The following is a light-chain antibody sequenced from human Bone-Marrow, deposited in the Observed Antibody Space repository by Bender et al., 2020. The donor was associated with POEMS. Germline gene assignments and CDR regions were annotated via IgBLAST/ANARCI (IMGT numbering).Light chain of an antibody. Sequence: QSVLTQPPSASGTPGQRVTISCSGGSIGRNPINWYQQLPGTAPRLVIYADDLRPSGVPNRVSASKSGSSASLAISGLQTEDAAEYNCCTWEDRLNAWLYSGGSKLTVL. CDR1: SIGRNP. CDR2: ADD. V-gene: IGLV1-44*01. CDR3: CTWEDRLNAWL. J-gene: IGLJ3*02.